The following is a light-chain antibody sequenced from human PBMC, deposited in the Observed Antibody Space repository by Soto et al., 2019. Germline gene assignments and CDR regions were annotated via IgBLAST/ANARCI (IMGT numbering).Light chain of an antibody. CDR3: SSYTSSSNYV. CDR2: EVS. Sequence: QSVLTQPASVSGSPGQSITIPCTGTSSGVGGYNYVSWYQQHPGKAPKLMIYEVSNRPSGVSNRFSGSKSGNTASLTISGLQAEDEADYYCSSYTSSSNYVLGNGTKLT. CDR1: SSGVGGYNY. J-gene: IGLJ1*01. V-gene: IGLV2-14*01.